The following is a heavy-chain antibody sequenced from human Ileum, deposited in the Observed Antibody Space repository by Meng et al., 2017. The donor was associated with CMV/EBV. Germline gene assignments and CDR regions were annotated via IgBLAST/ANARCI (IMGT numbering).Heavy chain of an antibody. D-gene: IGHD6-19*01. CDR3: AYYSSSGYYFDY. CDR2: IRYDGSEK. CDR1: GFIFNTYG. J-gene: IGHJ4*02. V-gene: IGHV3-30*02. Sequence: GGSLRLSCAASGFIFNTYGMHWVRQAPGKGLEWVTYIRYDGSEKYYADSVRGRFIVYRDNSKNVLYLEMNSLTTEDTAQYYCAYYSSSGYYFDYWGQGTPVTVSS.